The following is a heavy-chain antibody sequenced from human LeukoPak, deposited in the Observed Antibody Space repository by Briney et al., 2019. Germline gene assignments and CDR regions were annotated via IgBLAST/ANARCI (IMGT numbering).Heavy chain of an antibody. CDR3: ARLLWFGDHNYFDY. CDR1: GGSISSGSYY. CDR2: IYTSGST. J-gene: IGHJ4*02. Sequence: SETLSLTCTVSGGSISSGSYYWSWIRQPAGKGLEWIGRIYTSGSTNYNPSLKSRVTISVDTSKNQFSLKLSSVTAADTAVYYCARLLWFGDHNYFDYWGQGTLVTVSS. V-gene: IGHV4-61*02. D-gene: IGHD3-10*01.